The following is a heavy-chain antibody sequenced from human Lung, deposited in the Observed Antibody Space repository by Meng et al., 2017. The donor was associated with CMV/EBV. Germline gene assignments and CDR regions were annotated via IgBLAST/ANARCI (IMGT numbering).Heavy chain of an antibody. J-gene: IGHJ6*02. CDR3: ASGKYYYGSWSYYNYYYYGMDF. D-gene: IGHD3-10*01. Sequence: SETLSPTCPVPGGSISSYYWSWIRQPPGKGLEWIGYIYYSGSTNYNPSLKSRVTISVDTSKNQFSLKLSSVTAADTAVYYCASGKYYYGSWSYYNYYYYGMDFWGQGTXVTVSS. CDR1: GGSISSYY. V-gene: IGHV4-59*01. CDR2: IYYSGST.